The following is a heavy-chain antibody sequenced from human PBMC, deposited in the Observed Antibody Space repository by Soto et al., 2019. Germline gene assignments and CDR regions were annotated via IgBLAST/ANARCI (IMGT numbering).Heavy chain of an antibody. V-gene: IGHV6-1*01. D-gene: IGHD3-10*01. Sequence: XXTLSLSCAFSGDSVSNTRAAWNCLRQSPSRGLEWLGRTYYRSNWYYDSAVSVKSRMTINPDTSKNQFSLQLTSLTPEDTAVYYCVRASTRGVAERFQDWGQGTLVTVSS. CDR2: TYYRSNWYY. CDR3: VRASTRGVAERFQD. J-gene: IGHJ1*01. CDR1: GDSVSNTRAA.